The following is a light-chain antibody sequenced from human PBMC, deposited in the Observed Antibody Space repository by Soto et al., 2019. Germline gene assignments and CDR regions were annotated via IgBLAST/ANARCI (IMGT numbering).Light chain of an antibody. V-gene: IGKV1-5*03. Sequence: DIQMTQSPSTLSASVGDRVTITCRASQSISSWLAWYQQKPGKAPKLLIYKASSLESGVPSRFSGSGSGTEFTLTISSLQPDDFATYYCQQYNSYLGTFGPGNKVDIK. J-gene: IGKJ3*01. CDR1: QSISSW. CDR3: QQYNSYLGT. CDR2: KAS.